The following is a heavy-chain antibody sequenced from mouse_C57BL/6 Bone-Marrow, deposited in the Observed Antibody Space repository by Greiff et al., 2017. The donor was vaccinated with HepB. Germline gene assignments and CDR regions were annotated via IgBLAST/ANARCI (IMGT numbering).Heavy chain of an antibody. CDR1: GYTFTDYN. CDR3: AREIYYGNYWFAY. D-gene: IGHD2-1*01. V-gene: IGHV1-22*01. J-gene: IGHJ3*01. CDR2: INPNNGGT. Sequence: VQLQQSGPELVKPGASVKMSCKASGYTFTDYNMHWVKQSHGKSLEWIGYINPNNGGTSYNQKFKGKATLTVNKSSSTAYMELRSLTSEDSAVYYCAREIYYGNYWFAYWGQGTLVTVSA.